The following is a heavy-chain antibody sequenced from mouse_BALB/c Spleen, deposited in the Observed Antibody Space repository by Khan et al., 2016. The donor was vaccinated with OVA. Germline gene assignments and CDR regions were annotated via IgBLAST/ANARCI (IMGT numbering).Heavy chain of an antibody. J-gene: IGHJ3*01. CDR2: VWSGGST. CDR1: GFSLTTYG. CDR3: ARNYDYDEGLAY. V-gene: IGHV2-2*02. Sequence: QVQLKESGPGLVQPSQSLSITCTVSGFSLTTYGVHWVRQSPGKGLEWLGVVWSGGSTDYNAAFISRLSISKDNSKSQVFFKMNSLQANDTTIYYCARNYDYDEGLAYWGQGTLVTVS. D-gene: IGHD2-4*01.